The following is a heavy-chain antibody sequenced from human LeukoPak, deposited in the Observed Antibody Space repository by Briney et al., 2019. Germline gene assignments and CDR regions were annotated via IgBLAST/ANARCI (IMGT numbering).Heavy chain of an antibody. Sequence: GGSLRLSCAASGFTFTSYSMNWVRQAPGKGLEWVSSISSSSSYIYYADSVKGRFTISRDNAKNSLYPQMNSLRAEDTAIYYCARERGYSGYEFDYWGQGTLVTVSS. J-gene: IGHJ4*02. D-gene: IGHD5-12*01. CDR1: GFTFTSYS. CDR3: ARERGYSGYEFDY. CDR2: ISSSSSYI. V-gene: IGHV3-21*01.